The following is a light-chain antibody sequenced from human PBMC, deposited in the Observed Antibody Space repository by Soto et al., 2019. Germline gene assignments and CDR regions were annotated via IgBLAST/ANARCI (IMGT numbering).Light chain of an antibody. CDR3: SSYAGINTLV. J-gene: IGLJ2*01. CDR1: SSDVGGYNY. Sequence: QSALTQPASVSGSPGQSITISCTGTSSDVGGYNYVSWYQQHPGKAPKLMIYEVTQRPSGVSDRFSGSKSGNTATLTVSGLQAEDEADYHCSSYAGINTLVFGGGTKLTVL. CDR2: EVT. V-gene: IGLV2-8*01.